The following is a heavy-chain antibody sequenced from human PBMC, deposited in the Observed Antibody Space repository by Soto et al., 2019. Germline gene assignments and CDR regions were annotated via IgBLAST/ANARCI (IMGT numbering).Heavy chain of an antibody. CDR1: GGSFCGYY. CDR3: ARKYCSGGSCYWSGGWFDP. J-gene: IGHJ5*02. D-gene: IGHD2-15*01. CDR2: INHSGST. V-gene: IGHV4-34*01. Sequence: ASETLSLTCAVYGGSFCGYYWSWIRQPPGKGLEWIGEINHSGSTNYNPSLKSRVTISVDTSKNQFSLKLSSVTAADTAVYYCARKYCSGGSCYWSGGWFDPWGQGTLVTVSS.